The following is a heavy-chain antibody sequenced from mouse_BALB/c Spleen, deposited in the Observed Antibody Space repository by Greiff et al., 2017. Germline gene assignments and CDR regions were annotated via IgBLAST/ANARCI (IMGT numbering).Heavy chain of an antibody. J-gene: IGHJ3*01. D-gene: IGHD2-3*01. CDR1: GFSLTSYG. V-gene: IGHV2-9*02. Sequence: QVQLKQSGPGLVAPSQSLSITCTVSGFSLTSYGVHWVRQPPGKGLEWLGVIWAGGSTNYNSALMSRLSISKDNSKSQVFLKMNSLQTDDTAMYYWARGYDGPAYWGQGTLVTVSA. CDR2: IWAGGST. CDR3: ARGYDGPAY.